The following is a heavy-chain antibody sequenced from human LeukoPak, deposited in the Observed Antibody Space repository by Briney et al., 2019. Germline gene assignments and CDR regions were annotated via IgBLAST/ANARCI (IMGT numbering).Heavy chain of an antibody. J-gene: IGHJ4*02. CDR3: VRHARYFDWLSI. CDR2: IYTSGST. V-gene: IGHV4-61*02. Sequence: SETLSLTCTVSGGSISSGSYYWSWIRQPAGKGLEWIGRIYTSGSTYYNPSLKSRVTISVNTSKNQFSLKLSSVTAADTAVYYCVRHARYFDWLSIWGQGTLVTVSS. D-gene: IGHD3-9*01. CDR1: GGSISSGSYY.